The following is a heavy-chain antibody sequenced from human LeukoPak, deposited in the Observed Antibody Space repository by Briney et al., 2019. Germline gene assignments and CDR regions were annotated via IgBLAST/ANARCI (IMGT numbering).Heavy chain of an antibody. CDR1: GGSFSGYY. V-gene: IGHV4-34*01. Sequence: SETLSLTCAVYGGSFSGYYWSWIRQPPGKGLEWIGEINHSGSTNYNPSLKSRVTISVDTSKNQFSLKLSSVTAADTAMYYCTRESGPYCPFGYWGQGTLVVVPS. J-gene: IGHJ4*02. CDR2: INHSGST. CDR3: TRESGPYCPFGY. D-gene: IGHD1-26*01.